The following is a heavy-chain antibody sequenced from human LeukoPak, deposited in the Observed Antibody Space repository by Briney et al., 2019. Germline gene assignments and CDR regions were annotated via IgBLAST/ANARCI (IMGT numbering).Heavy chain of an antibody. CDR1: GGSFSDYY. Sequence: SETLSLTCGVYGGSFSDYYWSWIRQRPGKGQEWIGEINHSGSTNYNPSLKSRVTISVDTSKNQFSLKLSSVTAADTAVYYCASPYSSGWSDAFDIWGQGTMVTVSS. CDR2: INHSGST. D-gene: IGHD6-19*01. CDR3: ASPYSSGWSDAFDI. V-gene: IGHV4-34*01. J-gene: IGHJ3*02.